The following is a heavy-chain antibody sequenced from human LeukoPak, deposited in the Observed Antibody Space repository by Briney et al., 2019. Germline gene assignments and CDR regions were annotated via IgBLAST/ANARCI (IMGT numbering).Heavy chain of an antibody. J-gene: IGHJ3*02. CDR3: ARLAVVPAADDAFDI. CDR1: GASISGWY. V-gene: IGHV4-59*12. CDR2: VYGSGYT. Sequence: SETLSLTCTVSGASISGWYWSWIRQPPGKGLEWIGYVYGSGYTNYNPSLKSRVTISVDTSKNQFSLKLSSVTAADTAVYYCARLAVVPAADDAFDIWGQGTMVTVSS. D-gene: IGHD2-2*01.